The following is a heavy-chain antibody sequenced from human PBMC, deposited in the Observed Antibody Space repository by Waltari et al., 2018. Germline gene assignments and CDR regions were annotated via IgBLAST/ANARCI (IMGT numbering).Heavy chain of an antibody. J-gene: IGHJ4*02. Sequence: QVQLVESGGGVVQPGRSLRLSCAASGFTFSSYGMHWVRQAPGKGLEWVAVIWYDGSNKYYADSVKGRFTISRDNSKNTLYLQMNSLRAEDTAMYYCARGPLLSKVDYWGQGTLVTISS. CDR1: GFTFSSYG. CDR3: ARGPLLSKVDY. CDR2: IWYDGSNK. D-gene: IGHD1-26*01. V-gene: IGHV3-33*08.